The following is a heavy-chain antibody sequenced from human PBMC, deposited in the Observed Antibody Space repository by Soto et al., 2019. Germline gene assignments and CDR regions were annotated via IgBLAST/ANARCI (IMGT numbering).Heavy chain of an antibody. CDR3: ARDPRLRSGYPNWFDP. CDR2: IDPNRGGT. Sequence: ASVKVSCKASGYTFTDNSVHWVRQAPGQGLEWMGWIDPNRGGTNYAQKFQDRVTMTRDTSISTVYMELTRLRSDDTAVYYRARDPRLRSGYPNWFDPWGQGTLVTVSS. D-gene: IGHD3-22*01. V-gene: IGHV1-2*02. CDR1: GYTFTDNS. J-gene: IGHJ5*02.